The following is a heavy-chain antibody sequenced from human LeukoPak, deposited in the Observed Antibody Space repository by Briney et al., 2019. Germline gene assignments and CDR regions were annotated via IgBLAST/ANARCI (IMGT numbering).Heavy chain of an antibody. D-gene: IGHD6-13*01. CDR2: IYSGGST. Sequence: GGSLRLSCAASGFTVSSNYMSWVRQAPGKGLEWVSVIYSGGSTYYADSVKGRFTISRDNSKNTLYLQMNSLRAEDTAVYYCASDGSSSWYGDYWGQGTLVTVSS. J-gene: IGHJ4*02. CDR1: GFTVSSNY. V-gene: IGHV3-66*01. CDR3: ASDGSSSWYGDY.